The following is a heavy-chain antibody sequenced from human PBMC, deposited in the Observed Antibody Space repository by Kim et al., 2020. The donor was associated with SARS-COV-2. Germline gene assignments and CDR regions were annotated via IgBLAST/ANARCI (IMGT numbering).Heavy chain of an antibody. Sequence: SETLSLTCTVSGGSISSYYWSWIRQPPGKGLEWIGYIYYSGSTNYNPSLKSRVTISVDTSKNQFSLKLSSVTAADTAVYYCARAGGVWFGESLLFDYWGQGTLVTVSS. CDR3: ARAGGVWFGESLLFDY. CDR1: GGSISSYY. J-gene: IGHJ4*02. CDR2: IYYSGST. D-gene: IGHD3-10*01. V-gene: IGHV4-59*13.